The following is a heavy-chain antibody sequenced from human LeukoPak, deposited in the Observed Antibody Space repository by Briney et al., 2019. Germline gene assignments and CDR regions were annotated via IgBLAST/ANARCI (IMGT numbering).Heavy chain of an antibody. Sequence: GGSLRLSCAASGFTFRSYSMNWVRQAPGKGLEWVSSISSSSSYIYYADSVKGRFTISRDNAKNSLYLQMNSLRAEDTAVYYCARDDYYYDSSGYYLPYFDYWGQGTLVTVSS. D-gene: IGHD3-22*01. CDR2: ISSSSSYI. V-gene: IGHV3-21*01. CDR1: GFTFRSYS. CDR3: ARDDYYYDSSGYYLPYFDY. J-gene: IGHJ4*02.